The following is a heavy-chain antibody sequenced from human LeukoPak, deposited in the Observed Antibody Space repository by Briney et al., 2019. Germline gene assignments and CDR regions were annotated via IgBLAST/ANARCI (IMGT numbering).Heavy chain of an antibody. CDR2: ITGSGSTM. CDR1: GGSFNIYY. Sequence: ETLSLTCTVSGGSFNIYYWSWVRQAPGKGLEWVSYITGSGSTMYYAGSVKGRFTISRDNAKNSLYLQMNSLKDEDTAVYYCARRVSTSNTYSWFDPWGQGTLVIVSS. J-gene: IGHJ5*02. V-gene: IGHV3-48*02. CDR3: ARRVSTSNTYSWFDP. D-gene: IGHD2-8*01.